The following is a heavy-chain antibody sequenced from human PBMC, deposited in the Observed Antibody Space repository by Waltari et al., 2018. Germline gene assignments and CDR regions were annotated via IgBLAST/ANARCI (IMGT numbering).Heavy chain of an antibody. CDR2: IYYSGST. CDR3: ARDIGRLYYYDSSGYHNWFDP. J-gene: IGHJ5*02. D-gene: IGHD3-22*01. CDR1: GGSISSHY. Sequence: QVQLQESGPGLVKPSETLSLTCTVSGGSISSHYWSWIRQPPGKGLEWIGYIYYSGSTNYNPSLKSRVTISVDTSKNQFSLKLSSVTAADTAVYYCARDIGRLYYYDSSGYHNWFDPWGQGTL. V-gene: IGHV4-59*11.